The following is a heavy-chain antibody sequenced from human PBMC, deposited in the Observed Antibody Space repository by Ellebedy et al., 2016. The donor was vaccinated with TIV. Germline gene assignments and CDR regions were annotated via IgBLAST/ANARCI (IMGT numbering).Heavy chain of an antibody. Sequence: MPSETLSLTCTVSGDSISRGGYYWGWIRQPPWKGLEWIGSIYYSGSTYYNPSLKSRVTISVDTSKNQFSLKLSSVTAADTAVYYCARQGHSSGWYVGEYYFDYWGQGTLVTVSS. CDR3: ARQGHSSGWYVGEYYFDY. D-gene: IGHD6-19*01. CDR1: GDSISRGGYY. V-gene: IGHV4-39*01. CDR2: IYYSGST. J-gene: IGHJ4*02.